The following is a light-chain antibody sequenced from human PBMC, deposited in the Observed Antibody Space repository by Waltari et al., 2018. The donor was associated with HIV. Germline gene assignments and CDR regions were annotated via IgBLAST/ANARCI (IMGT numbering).Light chain of an antibody. Sequence: EIVMMRPPATLSVSPRERASLPCSPSKNVSSNLAWYQQKVGQAPRPLMFGGSTGATGIPTRFSGSGSGTEFTLSISSLESEDVAVYYCKQYKKWSLTFGQGTRLEIK. CDR1: KNVSSN. J-gene: IGKJ5*01. V-gene: IGKV3D-15*02. CDR3: KQYKKWSLT. CDR2: GGS.